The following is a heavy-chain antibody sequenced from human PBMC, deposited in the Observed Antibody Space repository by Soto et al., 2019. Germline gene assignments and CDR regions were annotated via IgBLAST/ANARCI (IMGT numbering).Heavy chain of an antibody. Sequence: SGPTLVNPTQTLTLTCTFSGFSLSTTGMRVSWIRQPPGKALEWLARIDWDDDKFYTTSLKTRLTISKDTSKNQVVLTMTNMDPVDTATYFCARIPGWLQGFDSWGQGTLVPVSS. V-gene: IGHV2-70*04. CDR2: IDWDDDK. CDR1: GFSLSTTGMR. CDR3: ARIPGWLQGFDS. D-gene: IGHD6-19*01. J-gene: IGHJ4*02.